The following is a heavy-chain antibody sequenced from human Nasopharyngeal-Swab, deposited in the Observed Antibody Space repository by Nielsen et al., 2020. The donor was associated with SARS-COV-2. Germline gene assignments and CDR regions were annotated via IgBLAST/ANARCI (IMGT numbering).Heavy chain of an antibody. CDR3: AKDPVSRGPPVGIFDN. CDR2: ISGSGGST. Sequence: GESLKISCAASGFTFSSYAMSWVRQAPGKGLEWVSAISGSGGSTYYADSVKGRFTLSRDNYKNTLYLQMNSPRAEDTAVYYCAKDPVSRGPPVGIFDNWGQGTLVTVSS. V-gene: IGHV3-23*01. CDR1: GFTFSSYA. D-gene: IGHD6-19*01. J-gene: IGHJ4*02.